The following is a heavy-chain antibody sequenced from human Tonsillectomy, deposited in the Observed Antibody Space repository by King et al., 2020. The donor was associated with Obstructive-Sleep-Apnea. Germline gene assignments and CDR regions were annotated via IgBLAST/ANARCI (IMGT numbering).Heavy chain of an antibody. J-gene: IGHJ4*02. CDR1: GFTFSDYT. CDR2: ISSISSYI. CDR3: ARDEGGGSCRY. Sequence: VQLGESGGGLVKPGGSLRLSCAASGFTFSDYTMNWVRQAPGKGLEWVSSISSISSYIYYADSGKGRFTISRDNAKNSLYLQMNSLRAEDTAVYYCARDEGGGSCRYWGQGTLVTVSS. D-gene: IGHD2-15*01. V-gene: IGHV3-21*01.